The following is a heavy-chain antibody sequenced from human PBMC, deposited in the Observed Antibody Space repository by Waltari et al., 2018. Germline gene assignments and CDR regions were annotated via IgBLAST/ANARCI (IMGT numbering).Heavy chain of an antibody. Sequence: EVQLVESGGGLVQPGGSLRLSCAASGFTFSNFWMDWVRQAPGKGLEWVANIKEDGSERHYIDFVKGRFTISRDNAKNLLYLEMNSLRAGDTAVYYCSVSLNSWGQGTLVTVSS. CDR3: SVSLNS. CDR1: GFTFSNFW. J-gene: IGHJ4*02. CDR2: IKEDGSER. V-gene: IGHV3-7*01.